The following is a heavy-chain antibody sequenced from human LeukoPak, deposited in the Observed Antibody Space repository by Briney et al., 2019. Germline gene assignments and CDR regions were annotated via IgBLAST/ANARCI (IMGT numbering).Heavy chain of an antibody. CDR2: IYYSGST. CDR3: ARVPLGHYMDV. V-gene: IGHV4-59*01. Sequence: SETLSLTCTVSGGSISSYYWSWIRQPPGKGLEWIGYIYYSGSTNYNPSLKSRVTISVDTSKNQFSLKLSSVTAADTAVYYCARVPLGHYMDVWGKGTTVTISS. CDR1: GGSISSYY. J-gene: IGHJ6*03.